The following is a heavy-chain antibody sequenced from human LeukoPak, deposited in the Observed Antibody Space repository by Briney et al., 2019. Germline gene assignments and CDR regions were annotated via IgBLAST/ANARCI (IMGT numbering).Heavy chain of an antibody. J-gene: IGHJ4*02. D-gene: IGHD4-17*01. CDR1: GFTFSSYG. Sequence: GGSLRLSCAASGFTFSSYGMHWVRQAPGKGLEWVAVIWYDGSNKYYADSVKGRFTISRDNSKNTLYLQMNSLRAEDTAVYYCARARDYGDHEALNWGQGTLVTVSS. CDR2: IWYDGSNK. CDR3: ARARDYGDHEALN. V-gene: IGHV3-33*01.